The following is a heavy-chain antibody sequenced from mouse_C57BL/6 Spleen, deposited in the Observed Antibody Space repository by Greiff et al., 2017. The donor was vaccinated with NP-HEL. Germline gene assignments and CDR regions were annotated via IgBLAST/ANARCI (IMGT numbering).Heavy chain of an antibody. CDR2: ISYDGSN. V-gene: IGHV3-6*01. CDR3: AREDYYYGSSYAY. J-gene: IGHJ3*01. Sequence: EVKLMESGPGLVKPSQSLSLTCSVTGYSITSGYYWNWIRQFPGNKLEWMGYISYDGSNNYNPSLKNRISITRDTSKNQFFLKLNSVTTEDTATYYCAREDYYYGSSYAYWGQGTLVTVSA. CDR1: GYSITSGYY. D-gene: IGHD1-1*01.